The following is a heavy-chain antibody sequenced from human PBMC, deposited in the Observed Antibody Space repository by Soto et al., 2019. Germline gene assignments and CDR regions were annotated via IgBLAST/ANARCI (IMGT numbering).Heavy chain of an antibody. D-gene: IGHD1-1*01. CDR3: ARDRTTSAWNPGTFDY. CDR1: GDSVSSNSAA. CDR2: TYYRSKWYN. J-gene: IGHJ4*02. V-gene: IGHV6-1*01. Sequence: KQSPTLSLTCAISGDSVSSNSAAWNWIRQSPSRGLEWLGRTYYRSKWYNDYAVSVKSRITINPDTSKNQFSLQLNSVTPEDTAVYYCARDRTTSAWNPGTFDYWGQGTLVTVSS.